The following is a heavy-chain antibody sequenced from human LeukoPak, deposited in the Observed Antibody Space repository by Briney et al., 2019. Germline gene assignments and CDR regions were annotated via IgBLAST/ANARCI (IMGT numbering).Heavy chain of an antibody. J-gene: IGHJ4*02. Sequence: GGSLRLSCVTSGFTFSSYGMHWDRQATGKGLEWVAFIRYDESNKYYADSVKGRFTISRDNAKNSLYLQMNSLRAEDTAVYYCARDREVVVVAAYDYWGQGTLVTVSS. V-gene: IGHV3-30*02. CDR1: GFTFSSYG. CDR2: IRYDESNK. D-gene: IGHD2-15*01. CDR3: ARDREVVVVAAYDY.